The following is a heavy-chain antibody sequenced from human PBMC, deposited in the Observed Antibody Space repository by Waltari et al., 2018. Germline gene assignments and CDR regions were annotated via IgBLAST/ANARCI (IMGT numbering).Heavy chain of an antibody. CDR2: IIPIFGRA. CDR3: ARERGLEAAALWYYGMDV. D-gene: IGHD6-13*01. V-gene: IGHV1-69*15. CDR1: GGTFSSSA. J-gene: IGHJ6*02. Sequence: QVQLVQSGAEVKRPGSSVRVSCKASGGTFSSSAISWVRGAPVQGLEWMGRIIPIFGRANCAQKFQGRVTITADESTSTAYMELSSLRSEDTAVYYCARERGLEAAALWYYGMDVWGQGTTVTVSS.